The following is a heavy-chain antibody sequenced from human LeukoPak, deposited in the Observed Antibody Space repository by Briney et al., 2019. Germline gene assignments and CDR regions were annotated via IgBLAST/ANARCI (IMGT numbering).Heavy chain of an antibody. J-gene: IGHJ4*02. V-gene: IGHV3-66*01. CDR2: IYSGGST. Sequence: GGSLRLSCAASGFTVSSNYMSWVRQAPGKGLEWVSVIYSGGSTYYADSVKGRFTISRDNSKNTLYLQMNSLRAEDTAVYYCARDYDSGGYYAVRDYWGQGTLVTVSS. CDR3: ARDYDSGGYYAVRDY. CDR1: GFTVSSNY. D-gene: IGHD3-22*01.